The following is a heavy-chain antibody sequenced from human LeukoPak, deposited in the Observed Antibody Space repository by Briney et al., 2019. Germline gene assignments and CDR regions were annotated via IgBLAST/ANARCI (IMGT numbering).Heavy chain of an antibody. CDR2: IDPESGGT. CDR3: ARYVVVTATPDY. Sequence: ASVKVSCKASGYTFTTYNMHWVRQAPGQGPEWMGWIDPESGGTNYAQKFQGRVTMTTDTSTTTSYMELRSLRSDDTAVYYCARYVVVTATPDYWGQGTLVTVSS. J-gene: IGHJ4*02. V-gene: IGHV1-2*02. CDR1: GYTFTTYN. D-gene: IGHD2-21*02.